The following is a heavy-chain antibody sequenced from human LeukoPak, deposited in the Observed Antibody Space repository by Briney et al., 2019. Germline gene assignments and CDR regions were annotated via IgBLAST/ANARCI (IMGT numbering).Heavy chain of an antibody. Sequence: PGWSLRLSCAAFGFTFISYGMSGVRQAPGKGLEWVSSISDIGSSTYYADSVKGRFTISRGNSKNTLYLQITRLRAEDTAVHYWEKGGAVSSKSIIMVRGTRRYYYNMDVWGKGTTVTISS. CDR2: ISDIGSST. J-gene: IGHJ6*03. D-gene: IGHD3-10*01. V-gene: IGHV3-23*01. CDR1: GFTFISYG. CDR3: EKGGAVSSKSIIMVRGTRRYYYNMDV.